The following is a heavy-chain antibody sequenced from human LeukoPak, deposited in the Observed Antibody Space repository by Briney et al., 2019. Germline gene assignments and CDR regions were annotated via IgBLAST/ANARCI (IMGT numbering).Heavy chain of an antibody. CDR2: ISGSGGST. Sequence: GGSLRLSCAASGFTFNSYAMSWVRQAPGKGLEWVSAISGSGGSTYYADSVKGRFTISRDNSKNTLYLQMNSLRAEDTAVYYCDGDSGSYYLGYWGQGTLVTVSS. CDR1: GFTFNSYA. CDR3: DGDSGSYYLGY. V-gene: IGHV3-23*01. D-gene: IGHD1-26*01. J-gene: IGHJ4*02.